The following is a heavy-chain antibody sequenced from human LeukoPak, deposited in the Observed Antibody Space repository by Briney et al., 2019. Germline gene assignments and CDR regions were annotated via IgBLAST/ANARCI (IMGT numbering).Heavy chain of an antibody. CDR3: AKNREYYDSSGYPDAFDI. J-gene: IGHJ3*02. D-gene: IGHD3-22*01. V-gene: IGHV3-23*01. CDR2: ISGSGGST. Sequence: GGSLRLSCAASGFTFNNYAMTWVRQAPGKGLEWVSAISGSGGSTYYADSVKGRFTISRDNSKNTLYLQMNSLRAEDTAVYYCAKNREYYDSSGYPDAFDIWGQGTMVTVSS. CDR1: GFTFNNYA.